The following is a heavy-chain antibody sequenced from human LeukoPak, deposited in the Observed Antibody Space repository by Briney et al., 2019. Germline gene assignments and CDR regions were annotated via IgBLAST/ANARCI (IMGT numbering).Heavy chain of an antibody. CDR2: IHYSGST. Sequence: PSETLSLTCTASGGSISSGGYYWSWIRQHPGKGLEWIGYIHYSGSTYYNPSLKSRVAISVDTSKNQFSLKLSSVTAADTAVYYCARDMGDYYDSSGYSWAFDIWGQGSMVTVSS. J-gene: IGHJ3*02. CDR1: GGSISSGGYY. V-gene: IGHV4-31*03. D-gene: IGHD3-22*01. CDR3: ARDMGDYYDSSGYSWAFDI.